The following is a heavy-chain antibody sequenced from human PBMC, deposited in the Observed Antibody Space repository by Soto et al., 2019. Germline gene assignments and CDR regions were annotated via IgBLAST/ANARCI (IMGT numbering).Heavy chain of an antibody. CDR1: GGTFSSYA. J-gene: IGHJ6*02. D-gene: IGHD1-26*01. CDR3: ATTPPVGGYYYYGMDV. Sequence: QVQLVQSGAEVKKPGSSVKVSCKASGGTFSSYAISWVRQAPGQGLEWMGGIIPIFGTANYAQKFQGRVTITADESTSTSYMELSSLRSEDTAVYYCATTPPVGGYYYYGMDVWGQGTTVTVSS. CDR2: IIPIFGTA. V-gene: IGHV1-69*12.